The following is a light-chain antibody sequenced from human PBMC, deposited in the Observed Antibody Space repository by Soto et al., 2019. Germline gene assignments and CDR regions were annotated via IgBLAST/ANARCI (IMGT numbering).Light chain of an antibody. Sequence: EFELTQSPATLYLSPGERATLSCRTSQSVGSYLAWHQQKPGQAPRLLIYDASDRATGIPARFSGSGSGTDFTLTISSLEPEDFAVYYCQQRSNWPPLFTFGPGTKVDIK. CDR1: QSVGSY. CDR3: QQRSNWPPLFT. CDR2: DAS. V-gene: IGKV3-11*01. J-gene: IGKJ3*01.